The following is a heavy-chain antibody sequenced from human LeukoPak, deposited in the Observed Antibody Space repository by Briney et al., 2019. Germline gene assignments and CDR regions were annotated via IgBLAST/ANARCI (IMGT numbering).Heavy chain of an antibody. V-gene: IGHV5-51*01. CDR2: IYPGDSET. CDR3: ARTHYDSSTGYMDV. CDR1: GYSFTAYL. Sequence: GESLKISCKGSGYSFTAYLIAWVRQMPGGGLEWMGIIYPGDSETRFSPSFQGQVTISADKSIRTAYLQWSSLKASDTAMYYCARTHYDSSTGYMDVWGKGTTVTVSS. D-gene: IGHD3-22*01. J-gene: IGHJ6*03.